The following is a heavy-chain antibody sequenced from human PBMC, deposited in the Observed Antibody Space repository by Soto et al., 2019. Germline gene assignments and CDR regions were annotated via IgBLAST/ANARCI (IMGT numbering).Heavy chain of an antibody. V-gene: IGHV1-46*01. J-gene: IGHJ5*01. D-gene: IGHD3-9*01. CDR3: ARGYIFFVPASEGNWFDS. Sequence: SVKPSCKASAYSFTTYHIHWVRQAPGQGLEWMGLINPDAGATNYAQRFQGRLRVTSDTSTSTVYMELRSLRFDDTGVYYCARGYIFFVPASEGNWFDSWGQGILVT. CDR1: AYSFTTYH. CDR2: INPDAGAT.